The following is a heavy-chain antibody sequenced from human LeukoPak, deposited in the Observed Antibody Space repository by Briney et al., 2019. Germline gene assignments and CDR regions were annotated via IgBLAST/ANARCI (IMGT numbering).Heavy chain of an antibody. CDR1: GGSISSGDYY. CDR3: ARDASELELQAFDI. D-gene: IGHD1-7*01. J-gene: IGHJ3*02. V-gene: IGHV4-30-4*08. Sequence: SQTLSLTCTVSGGSISSGDYYWSWIRQPPGMGRKWIGYIYYSGSTYYNPSLRSRVTISVDTSKNQSSLKLSSVTAADTAVYYCARDASELELQAFDIWGQGTMVTVSS. CDR2: IYYSGST.